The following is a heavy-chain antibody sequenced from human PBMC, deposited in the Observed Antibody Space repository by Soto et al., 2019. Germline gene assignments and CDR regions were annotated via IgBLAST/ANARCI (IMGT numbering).Heavy chain of an antibody. CDR2: NLHDGSAE. CDR3: ARSRDGYSFYYYYGMDG. J-gene: IGHJ6*02. D-gene: IGHD4-4*01. V-gene: IGHV3-30*03. CDR1: GFIFTSYD. Sequence: QVQMVESGGHGVQPGRSLRLCCAASGFIFTSYDMHWVRQAPGKGLEWVALNLHDGSAEYYSDSVKGRFTISRDKSKNTLDLQMNSLTAEDTAVYYCARSRDGYSFYYYYGMDGWGQGTTVTVSS.